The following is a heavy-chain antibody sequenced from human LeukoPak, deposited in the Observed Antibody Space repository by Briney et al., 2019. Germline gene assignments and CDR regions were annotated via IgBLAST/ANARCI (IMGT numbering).Heavy chain of an antibody. CDR3: ARAKGDYYYDSSGYYPDY. J-gene: IGHJ4*02. Sequence: SETLSLTCTVSGGSISSGGYYWSWIRQHPGKGLEWIGDIYYSGSTYYNPSLKSRVTISVDTSKNHFSLKLSSVTAADTAVYYYARAKGDYYYDSSGYYPDYWGQGTLVTVSS. CDR1: GGSISSGGYY. CDR2: IYYSGST. D-gene: IGHD3-22*01. V-gene: IGHV4-31*03.